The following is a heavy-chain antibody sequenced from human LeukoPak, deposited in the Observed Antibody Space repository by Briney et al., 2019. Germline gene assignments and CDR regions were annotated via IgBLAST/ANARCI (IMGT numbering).Heavy chain of an antibody. J-gene: IGHJ3*02. CDR2: ISYDGSNK. Sequence: PGRSLRLSCAASGFTFSSYGMHWVRQAPGKGLEWVAVISYDGSNKYYADSVKGRFTISRDNSKNTLYLQMNSLRAEDTAVYYCAKDYYYDSNQSLDDDAFDIWGQGTMVTVSS. CDR3: AKDYYYDSNQSLDDDAFDI. V-gene: IGHV3-30*18. D-gene: IGHD3-22*01. CDR1: GFTFSSYG.